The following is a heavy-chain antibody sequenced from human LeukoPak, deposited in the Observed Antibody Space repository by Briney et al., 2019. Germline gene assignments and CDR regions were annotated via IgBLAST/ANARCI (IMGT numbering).Heavy chain of an antibody. CDR1: GFTFSSYW. Sequence: GGSLRLSCAASGFTFSSYWMHWVRQAPGKGLVWVSRINSDGSSTSYADSVKGRFTISRDNAKNTLYLQMNSLRAEDTAVYYCARVQQLAEYYFDYWGQGTLVTVSS. J-gene: IGHJ4*02. D-gene: IGHD6-13*01. V-gene: IGHV3-74*01. CDR3: ARVQQLAEYYFDY. CDR2: INSDGSST.